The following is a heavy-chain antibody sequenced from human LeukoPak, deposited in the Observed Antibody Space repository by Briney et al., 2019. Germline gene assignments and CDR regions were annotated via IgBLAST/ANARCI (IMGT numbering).Heavy chain of an antibody. V-gene: IGHV4-34*01. CDR1: GGSFSGYY. J-gene: IGHJ6*02. D-gene: IGHD2-2*01. Sequence: SETLSLTCAVYGGSFSGYYWSWIRQPPGKGLEWIGEINHSGSTNYNPSLKSRVTISVDTSKNQFFLKLSSVTAADTAVYYCATALGYCSSTSCPPYYYYYGMDVWGQGTTVTVSS. CDR2: INHSGST. CDR3: ATALGYCSSTSCPPYYYYYGMDV.